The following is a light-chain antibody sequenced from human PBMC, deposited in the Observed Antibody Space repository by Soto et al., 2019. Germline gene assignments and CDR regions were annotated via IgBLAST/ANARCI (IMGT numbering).Light chain of an antibody. CDR2: GNS. Sequence: QSALTQPPSVSGAPGQRVTISCTGSSSNIGAGYDVHWYQQLPGTAPKLLIYGNSNRPSGVPDRFSGSKSGTSASLAITGLQAEDDADYYCQSYDSSLSDSWVFGGGTKLTVL. CDR3: QSYDSSLSDSWV. V-gene: IGLV1-40*01. J-gene: IGLJ3*02. CDR1: SSNIGAGYD.